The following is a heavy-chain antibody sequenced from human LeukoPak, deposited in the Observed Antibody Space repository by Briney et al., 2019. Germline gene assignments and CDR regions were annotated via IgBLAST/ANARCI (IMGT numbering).Heavy chain of an antibody. J-gene: IGHJ4*02. CDR1: GASISSSYW. V-gene: IGHV4-4*02. CDR2: ISDRGST. D-gene: IGHD2-15*01. CDR3: ARDVCSGGTCYLDY. Sequence: PSETLSLTCAVPGASISSSYWWSWVRQPPGKALESIGYISDRGSTYYSPSLKSRATISADTSKNQISLKLTSVTAADTAVYYCARDVCSGGTCYLDYWGRGTLVSVSS.